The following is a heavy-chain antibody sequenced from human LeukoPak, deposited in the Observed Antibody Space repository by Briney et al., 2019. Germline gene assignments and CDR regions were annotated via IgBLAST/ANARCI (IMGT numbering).Heavy chain of an antibody. D-gene: IGHD6-6*01. CDR1: GYTSTRYD. Sequence: ASLKVSSKASGYTSTRYDTCWGCQATGEGLWRRGWMNPNSGNIGYAEKFQGRVTMTRNTSISTAYMELSSVRDEDTAVYYCARVRPRSKDSCFDPWGQGTLVTVSS. V-gene: IGHV1-8*01. CDR3: ARVRPRSKDSCFDP. J-gene: IGHJ5*02. CDR2: MNPNSGNI.